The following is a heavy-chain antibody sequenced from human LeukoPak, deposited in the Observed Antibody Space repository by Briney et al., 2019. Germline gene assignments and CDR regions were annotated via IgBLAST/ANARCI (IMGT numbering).Heavy chain of an antibody. CDR2: INSDGSST. J-gene: IGHJ4*02. CDR1: GFTFSSYW. CDR3: ASRGGIAVAGLDY. D-gene: IGHD6-19*01. V-gene: IGHV3-74*01. Sequence: GGSLRLSCAASGFTFSSYWMHWVRQAPGKGLVWVSRINSDGSSTSYADSVKGRFTISRDNAKNTLYLQMNSLRDEDTAVYYCASRGGIAVAGLDYWGQGTLVTVSS.